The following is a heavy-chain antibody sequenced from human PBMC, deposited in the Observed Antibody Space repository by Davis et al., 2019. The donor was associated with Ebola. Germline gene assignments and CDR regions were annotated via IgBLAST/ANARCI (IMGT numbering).Heavy chain of an antibody. CDR1: GFTFSSYG. CDR2: IWYDGSNK. CDR3: ARVKEYCSSTSCYETFDP. Sequence: GESLKISCAASGFTFSSYGMHWVRQAPGKGLEWVAVIWYDGSNKYYADSVKGRFTISRDNSKNTLYLQMNSLRAEDTAVYYCARVKEYCSSTSCYETFDPWGQGTLVTVSS. J-gene: IGHJ5*02. V-gene: IGHV3-33*01. D-gene: IGHD2-2*01.